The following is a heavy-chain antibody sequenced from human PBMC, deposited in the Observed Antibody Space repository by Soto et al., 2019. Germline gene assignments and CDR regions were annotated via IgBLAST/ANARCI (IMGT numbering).Heavy chain of an antibody. D-gene: IGHD3-10*01. V-gene: IGHV3-74*01. CDR2: INGDGSST. Sequence: GGSLRLSCGASGFAFSSYWMHWVRQVPGKGLVWVSRINGDGSSTSYADSVKGRFTISRDNAKNTLYLQMNSLRAEDTAVYYCARDKLGGSGFYYYGMDVWGQGTTVTVSS. CDR1: GFAFSSYW. J-gene: IGHJ6*02. CDR3: ARDKLGGSGFYYYGMDV.